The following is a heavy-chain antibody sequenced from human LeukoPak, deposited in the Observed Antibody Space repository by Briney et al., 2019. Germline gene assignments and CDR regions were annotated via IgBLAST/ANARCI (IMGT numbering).Heavy chain of an antibody. D-gene: IGHD3-16*01. CDR3: ARDPWGTGTGSFDI. CDR2: IYYSGST. J-gene: IGHJ3*02. V-gene: IGHV4-39*07. CDR1: GGSISSSSYY. Sequence: SETLSLTCTVSGGSISSSSYYWGWIRQPPGKGLEWIGSIYYSGSTYYNPSLKSRVTISVDTSKNQFSLKLSSVTAADTAVYYCARDPWGTGTGSFDIWGQGTMVTVSS.